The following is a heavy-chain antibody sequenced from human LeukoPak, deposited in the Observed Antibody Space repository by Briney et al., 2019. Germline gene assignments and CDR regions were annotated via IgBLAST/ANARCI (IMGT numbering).Heavy chain of an antibody. J-gene: IGHJ4*02. D-gene: IGHD1-26*01. V-gene: IGHV1-46*02. CDR2: INPSGGST. CDR3: ARVYPSGSYDY. CDR1: GYTFNSYY. Sequence: ASVKVSCKASGYTFNSYYMHWVRQAPGQGLEWMGIINPSGGSTSYAQKFQGRVTMTRDTSTSTVYMELSSLGSEDTAVYYCARVYPSGSYDYWGQGTLVTVSS.